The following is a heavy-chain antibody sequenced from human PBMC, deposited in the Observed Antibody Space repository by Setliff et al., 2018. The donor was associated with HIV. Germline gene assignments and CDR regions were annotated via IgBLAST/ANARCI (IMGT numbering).Heavy chain of an antibody. J-gene: IGHJ3*02. Sequence: ASVKVSCKASGYTFTAYYIHWVRQVPGQGLEWMGRINPNSGSTNYAQNFQGGVTMTRDTSISTAYMELSRLRSDDTAVYYCASKVHCTNGVCLDAFDIWGQGTMVTVSS. CDR1: GYTFTAYY. CDR2: INPNSGST. CDR3: ASKVHCTNGVCLDAFDI. D-gene: IGHD2-8*01. V-gene: IGHV1-2*06.